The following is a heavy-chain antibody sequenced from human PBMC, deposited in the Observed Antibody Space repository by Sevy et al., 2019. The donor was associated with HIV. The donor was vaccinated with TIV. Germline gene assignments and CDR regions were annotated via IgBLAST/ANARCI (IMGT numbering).Heavy chain of an antibody. D-gene: IGHD6-6*01. CDR1: GFTFSSYA. Sequence: GGSLRLSCSASGFTFSSYAMSWVRQAPGKGLEWVSAISGSGGSTYYADSVKGRFTISRDNSKNTLYLQMNSLRAEDTAVYYCAKATISSSSFDYWGQGTLVTVSS. CDR2: ISGSGGST. J-gene: IGHJ4*02. V-gene: IGHV3-23*01. CDR3: AKATISSSSFDY.